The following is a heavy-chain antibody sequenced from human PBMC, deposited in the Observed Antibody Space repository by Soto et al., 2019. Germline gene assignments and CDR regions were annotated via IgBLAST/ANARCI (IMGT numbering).Heavy chain of an antibody. CDR3: ARTSGWYGFYYFDY. V-gene: IGHV3-48*03. J-gene: IGHJ4*02. Sequence: EVQLVESGGGLVQPGGSLRLSCAASGFTFSSYEMNWVRQAPGKGLEWVSYISSSGSTIYYADSVKGRFTISRDNAKNSLYLQMNSLRAEDTAVYYCARTSGWYGFYYFDYWGQGTLVTVSS. CDR1: GFTFSSYE. D-gene: IGHD6-19*01. CDR2: ISSSGSTI.